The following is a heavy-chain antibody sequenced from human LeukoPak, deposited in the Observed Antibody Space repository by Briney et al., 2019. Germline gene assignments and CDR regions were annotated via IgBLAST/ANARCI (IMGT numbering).Heavy chain of an antibody. J-gene: IGHJ5*02. Sequence: GSLRLSCAASGFTFSSYSMNWVRQAPGKGLEWVSSISSSSSYIYYADSVKGRFTISRDNAKNSLYLQMNSLRAEDTAVYYCARDMGCGGDCYYGSWFDPWGQGTLVTVSS. V-gene: IGHV3-21*01. CDR2: ISSSSSYI. CDR3: ARDMGCGGDCYYGSWFDP. CDR1: GFTFSSYS. D-gene: IGHD2-21*02.